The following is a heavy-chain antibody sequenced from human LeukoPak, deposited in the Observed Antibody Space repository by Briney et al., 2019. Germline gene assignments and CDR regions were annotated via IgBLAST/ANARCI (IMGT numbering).Heavy chain of an antibody. V-gene: IGHV3-9*01. J-gene: IGHJ4*02. D-gene: IGHD5-18*01. CDR1: GFTFDDYA. CDR2: ISWNSGSI. CDR3: AKIYNYGRQNYFDC. Sequence: PGRSLRLSCAASGFTFDDYAMHWVRQAPGKGLEWVSGISWNSGSIDYADSVKGRFTISRDNARNSLYLQMNSLRAEDTALYYCAKIYNYGRQNYFDCWGQGTLVTVSS.